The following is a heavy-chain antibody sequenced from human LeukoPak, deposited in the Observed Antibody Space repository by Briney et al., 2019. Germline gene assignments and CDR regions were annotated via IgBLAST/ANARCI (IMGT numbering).Heavy chain of an antibody. J-gene: IGHJ4*02. Sequence: PGGSLRLSCAASGFTFSSYPMTWVRQAPGKGLEWVSTIRGSGGGIFYAVSVKGQFTISRDDSTNTLYLQMNSLRVEDTAVYYCAKDQDTYTSGWNDYWGQGTLVTVSS. CDR1: GFTFSSYP. V-gene: IGHV3-23*01. CDR3: AKDQDTYTSGWNDY. D-gene: IGHD6-19*01. CDR2: IRGSGGGI.